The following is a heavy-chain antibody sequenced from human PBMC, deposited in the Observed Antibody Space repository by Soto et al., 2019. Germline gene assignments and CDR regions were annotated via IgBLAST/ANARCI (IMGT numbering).Heavy chain of an antibody. V-gene: IGHV3-11*06. D-gene: IGHD1-1*01. CDR1: GFTFSDYY. CDR3: ARDPGLERMNDAFDI. Sequence: QVQLVESGGGLVKPGGSLRLSCAASGFTFSDYYMSWIRQAPGKGLEWVSYISSSSSYTNYADSVKGRFTISRDNAKNSLYLQMNSLRAEDTAVYYCARDPGLERMNDAFDIWGQGIMVTVSS. J-gene: IGHJ3*02. CDR2: ISSSSSYT.